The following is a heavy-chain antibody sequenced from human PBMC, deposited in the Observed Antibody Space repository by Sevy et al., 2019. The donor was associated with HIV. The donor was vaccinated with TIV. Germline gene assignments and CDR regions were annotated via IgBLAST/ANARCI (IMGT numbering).Heavy chain of an antibody. J-gene: IGHJ6*02. D-gene: IGHD2-21*01. V-gene: IGHV3-11*01. CDR1: GFTLSDYY. CDR2: IDRNGDTI. CDR3: ARDHVKDGEGGDYYYHAMDV. Sequence: LGGSLRLSCAASGFTLSDYYMSWIRQAPGKGLQWIAYIDRNGDTIDYADSLKGRVTISRDNAKNSVYLQMNTLRAEDTAVYYCARDHVKDGEGGDYYYHAMDVWGRGTTVTVSS.